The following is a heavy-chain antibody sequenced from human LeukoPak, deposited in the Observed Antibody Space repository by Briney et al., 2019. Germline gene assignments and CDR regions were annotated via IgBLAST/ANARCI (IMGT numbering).Heavy chain of an antibody. CDR3: ASYSGIYSAFEI. Sequence: SETLSLTCTASGDSITNSNYYWGWVRQSPGRGLEWLGNIFYNGGPYYNPSFKSRVAISVDTSKNHFSLTLNAVTAADTAVYYCASYSGIYSAFEIWSQGTLVTVSS. CDR2: IFYNGGP. D-gene: IGHD1-26*01. V-gene: IGHV4-39*02. CDR1: GDSITNSNYY. J-gene: IGHJ3*02.